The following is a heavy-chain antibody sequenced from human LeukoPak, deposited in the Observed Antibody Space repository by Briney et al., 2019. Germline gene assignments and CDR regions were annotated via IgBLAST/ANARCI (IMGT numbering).Heavy chain of an antibody. D-gene: IGHD3-9*01. CDR3: AKGDDILTGYLSYFDY. Sequence: GGSLRLSCAGAGFTFTKYAMSWVRQAPGKGLEWVSGISGSGDNTYYADSVKGRFTISRDNSKNTLYLQMNSLRAEDTAVYYCAKGDDILTGYLSYFDYWGQGTLVTVSS. CDR2: ISGSGDNT. J-gene: IGHJ4*02. CDR1: GFTFTKYA. V-gene: IGHV3-23*01.